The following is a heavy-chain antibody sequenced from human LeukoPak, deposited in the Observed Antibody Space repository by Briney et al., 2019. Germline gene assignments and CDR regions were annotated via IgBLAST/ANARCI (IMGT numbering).Heavy chain of an antibody. CDR2: IKEDGSEK. D-gene: IGHD1-14*01. Sequence: SGGSLRLSCAASGFLFSRYWMSWVRRAPGKGLEWVANIKEDGSEKYYVESMKGRFTISRDNGKNSLYLQINSLRAKDTAVYYCARDSFETDIDYWGQGTLVTVSS. CDR1: GFLFSRYW. CDR3: ARDSFETDIDY. J-gene: IGHJ4*02. V-gene: IGHV3-7*01.